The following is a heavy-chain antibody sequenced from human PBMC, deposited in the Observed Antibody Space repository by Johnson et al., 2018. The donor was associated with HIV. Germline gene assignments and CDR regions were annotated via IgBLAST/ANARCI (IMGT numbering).Heavy chain of an antibody. J-gene: IGHJ3*02. D-gene: IGHD3-3*02. CDR3: AKDTLLESGFDI. CDR1: GFTFDDYA. CDR2: ISWNSGSI. V-gene: IGHV3-9*01. Sequence: VPLVESGGGVVQPGRSLRLSCAASGFTFDDYAMHWVRQAPGKGLEWVSGISWNSGSIGYADSVKGRFTISRDNAKNSLYLQMNSLRAEDTALYYCAKDTLLESGFDIWGQGTMVTVSS.